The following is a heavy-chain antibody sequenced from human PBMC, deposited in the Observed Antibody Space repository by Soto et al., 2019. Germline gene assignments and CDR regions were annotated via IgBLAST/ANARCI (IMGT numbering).Heavy chain of an antibody. D-gene: IGHD3-16*01. CDR2: INHSGST. J-gene: IGHJ6*02. Sequence: KPSETLSLTCAVYGGSFSGYYWSWIRQPPGKGLEWIGEINHSGSTNYNPSLKSRVTISVDTSKNQFSLKLSSVTAADTAVYYCARGLGLSHYYYYYYGMDVWGQGTTVTVSS. CDR3: ARGLGLSHYYYYYYGMDV. V-gene: IGHV4-34*01. CDR1: GGSFSGYY.